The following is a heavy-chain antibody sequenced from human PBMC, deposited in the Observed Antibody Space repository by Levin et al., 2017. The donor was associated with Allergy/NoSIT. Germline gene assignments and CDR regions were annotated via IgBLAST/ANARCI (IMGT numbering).Heavy chain of an antibody. CDR3: ARGPGVGEFRRFDF. CDR1: NGSINSGDYN. CDR2: IYYTGGT. J-gene: IGHJ4*02. D-gene: IGHD3-10*01. Sequence: SQTLSLTCTASNGSINSGDYNWSWIRQVPGKGLEWIGYIYYTGGTYYNPSLKSRVTISVDTSKNQFSLQLMSVTAADTAIYYCARGPGVGEFRRFDFWGQGTLVSVSS. V-gene: IGHV4-31*03.